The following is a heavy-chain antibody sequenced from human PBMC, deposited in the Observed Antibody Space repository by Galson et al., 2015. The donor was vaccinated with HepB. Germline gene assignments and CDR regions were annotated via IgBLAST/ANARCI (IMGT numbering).Heavy chain of an antibody. D-gene: IGHD1-26*01. CDR1: GFTVSSNY. CDR3: ARDRGRMGATLFDY. Sequence: SLRLSCAASGFTVSSNYMSWVRQAPGKGLEWVSVIYSGGSTYYADSVKGRFTISRDNSKNTLYLQMNSLRAEDTAVYYCARDRGRMGATLFDYWGQGTLVTVSS. CDR2: IYSGGST. J-gene: IGHJ4*02. V-gene: IGHV3-66*01.